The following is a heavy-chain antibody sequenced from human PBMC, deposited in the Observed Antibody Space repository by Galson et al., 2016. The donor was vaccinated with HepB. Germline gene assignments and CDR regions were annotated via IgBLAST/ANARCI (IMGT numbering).Heavy chain of an antibody. D-gene: IGHD2-15*01. J-gene: IGHJ4*02. CDR3: ARSPEGRLCGGGMCYLRY. CDR1: GYAFNDYY. CDR2: INSDSGRT. Sequence: SVKVSCKASGYAFNDYYLHWVRQAPGQGLEWMGCINSDSGRTKYAQRFQGRVTMTRDTSIGTAYMELTRLRSDDTAIYYCARSPEGRLCGGGMCYLRYWGQGTLVPVSS. V-gene: IGHV1-2*02.